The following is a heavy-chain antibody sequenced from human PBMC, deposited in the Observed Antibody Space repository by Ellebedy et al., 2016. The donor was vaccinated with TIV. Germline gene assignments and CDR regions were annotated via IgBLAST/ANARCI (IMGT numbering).Heavy chain of an antibody. Sequence: PGGSLRLSCAASGFTFSSYGMHWVRQAPGKGLEWVSSISSSSSYIYYADSVKGRFTISRDNAKNSLYLQMNSLRAEDTAVYYCARDGVGVLLWFGEFDYWGQGTLVTVSS. CDR2: ISSSSSYI. J-gene: IGHJ4*02. CDR3: ARDGVGVLLWFGEFDY. CDR1: GFTFSSYG. V-gene: IGHV3-21*01. D-gene: IGHD3-10*01.